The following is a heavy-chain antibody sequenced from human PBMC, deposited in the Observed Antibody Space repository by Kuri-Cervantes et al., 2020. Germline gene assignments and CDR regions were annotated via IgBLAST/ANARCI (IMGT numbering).Heavy chain of an antibody. CDR1: GFTFSSYA. CDR3: AKAWYSSSFFSSDYYYYYGIDV. CDR2: ISGSGGST. V-gene: IGHV3-23*01. J-gene: IGHJ6*02. D-gene: IGHD6-13*01. Sequence: GESLKISCAASGFTFSSYAMSWVRQAPGKGLEWVSAISGSGGSTYYADSVKGRFTISRDNSKNTLYLQMNSLRAEDTAVYYCAKAWYSSSFFSSDYYYYYGIDVWGQGTTVTVSS.